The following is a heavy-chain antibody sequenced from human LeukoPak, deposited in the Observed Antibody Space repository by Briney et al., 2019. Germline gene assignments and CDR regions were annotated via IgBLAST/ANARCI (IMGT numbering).Heavy chain of an antibody. V-gene: IGHV1-18*01. CDR3: ARGTALGYCSSTSCYKNPLAFDY. D-gene: IGHD2-2*02. J-gene: IGHJ4*02. Sequence: GASVNVSCKASGYTFITSGITWVRQAPGHGLKWMGWISPFNGKTRFAEEFQDRLTMTTDTPTRTAYMVLRSLRSEDTAVYYCARGTALGYCSSTSCYKNPLAFDYWGQGTLVSVSS. CDR1: GYTFITSG. CDR2: ISPFNGKT.